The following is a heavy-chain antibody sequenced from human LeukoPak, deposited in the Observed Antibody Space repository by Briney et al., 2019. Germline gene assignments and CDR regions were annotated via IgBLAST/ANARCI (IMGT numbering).Heavy chain of an antibody. V-gene: IGHV3-48*04. Sequence: PGGSLRLSCAASGFTFSSYNMNWVRRAPGKGLEWVSYISSSGSIIYYADSVKGRFTISRDNAKNSLYLQMNSLRVEDTAVYYCAREPYYDSSGYCLDYWGQGTLVTVSS. CDR2: ISSSGSII. D-gene: IGHD3-22*01. CDR3: AREPYYDSSGYCLDY. J-gene: IGHJ4*02. CDR1: GFTFSSYN.